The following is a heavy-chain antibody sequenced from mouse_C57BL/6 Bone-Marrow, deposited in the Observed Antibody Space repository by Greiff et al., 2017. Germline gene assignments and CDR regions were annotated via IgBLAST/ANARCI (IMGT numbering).Heavy chain of an antibody. J-gene: IGHJ4*01. CDR3: ASGWLGYAMDY. V-gene: IGHV2-2*01. D-gene: IGHD2-3*01. CDR2: IWSGGST. CDR1: GFSLTSYG. Sequence: VKLMESGPGLVQPSQSLSITCTVSGFSLTSYGVHWVRQSPGKGLEWLGVIWSGGSTDYNAAFIPRLSISKDNSKSQVFFKMSSLQADDTAIYYCASGWLGYAMDYWGQGTSVTVSS.